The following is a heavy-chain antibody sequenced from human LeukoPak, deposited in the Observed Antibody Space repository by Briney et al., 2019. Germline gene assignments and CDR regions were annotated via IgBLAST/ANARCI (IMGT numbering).Heavy chain of an antibody. J-gene: IGHJ5*02. CDR3: ARVRGDGDPHWFDP. CDR1: GGSISSYY. Sequence: SETLSLTCTVSGGSISSYYWSWIRQPPGKGLEWIGYIYYSGSTNYNPSLKSRATISVDTSKNQFSLKLSSVTAADTAVYYCARVRGDGDPHWFDPWGQGTLVTVSS. V-gene: IGHV4-59*01. CDR2: IYYSGST. D-gene: IGHD4-17*01.